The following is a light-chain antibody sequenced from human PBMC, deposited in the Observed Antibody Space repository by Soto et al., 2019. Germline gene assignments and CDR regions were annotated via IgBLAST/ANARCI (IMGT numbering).Light chain of an antibody. CDR2: KVS. Sequence: DVVMTQSPLSLPVTLGQPASISCRSSQSLIHSDGDTYLNWFQQRPGQPPRRLIYKVSDRDSGVPDRFSGSESGTDFTLKISRVEAEDVGSYYCMQVTHWPWTFGQGTEVEIK. J-gene: IGKJ1*01. CDR3: MQVTHWPWT. V-gene: IGKV2-30*02. CDR1: QSLIHSDGDTY.